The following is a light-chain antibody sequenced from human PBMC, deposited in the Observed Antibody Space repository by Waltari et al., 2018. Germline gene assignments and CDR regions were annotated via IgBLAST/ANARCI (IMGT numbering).Light chain of an antibody. CDR1: SSDVGAYYY. CDR3: SSYTNSNTRV. J-gene: IGLJ1*01. CDR2: DVS. Sequence: SALTQPASVSASPGQSVTTSCTGPSSDVGAYYYVSWYQQHPGKTPQVIIYDVSKRPSGVSYRFSGSKSGNTASLTISGLQAEDEADYYCSSYTNSNTRVFGTGTKVTVL. V-gene: IGLV2-14*01.